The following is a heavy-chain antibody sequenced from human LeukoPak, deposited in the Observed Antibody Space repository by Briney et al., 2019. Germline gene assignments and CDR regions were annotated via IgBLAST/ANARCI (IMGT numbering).Heavy chain of an antibody. CDR2: IYYSGST. D-gene: IGHD1-26*01. CDR1: GGSISSSSYY. CDR3: ATRIVGVNSYYFDY. V-gene: IGHV4-39*01. Sequence: PSETLSLTCTVSGGSISSSSYYWGWIRQPPGKGLEWIGSIYYSGSTFYNSSLKSRVTISVDTSKNQFSLKLSSVTAADTAVYYCATRIVGVNSYYFDYWGQGTLVTVSS. J-gene: IGHJ4*02.